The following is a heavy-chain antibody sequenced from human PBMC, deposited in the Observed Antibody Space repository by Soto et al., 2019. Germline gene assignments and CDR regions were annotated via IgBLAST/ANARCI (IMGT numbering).Heavy chain of an antibody. Sequence: QVQLVQSGAEVKKPGSSVKVSCKASGGTFSSYAISWVRQAPGQGLEWMGGIIPIFGTANYAQKFQGRVTNTADESTSTAYRELSSLRSEDTAVYYCARGSQRKVVWTNYYYYGMDVWGQGTTVTVSS. J-gene: IGHJ6*02. CDR3: ARGSQRKVVWTNYYYYGMDV. V-gene: IGHV1-69*01. D-gene: IGHD1-1*01. CDR1: GGTFSSYA. CDR2: IIPIFGTA.